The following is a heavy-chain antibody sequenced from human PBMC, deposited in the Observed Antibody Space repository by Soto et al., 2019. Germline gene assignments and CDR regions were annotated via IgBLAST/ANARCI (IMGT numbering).Heavy chain of an antibody. J-gene: IGHJ4*02. D-gene: IGHD6-19*01. V-gene: IGHV3-30*18. CDR1: GFTFSSYG. CDR2: ISYDGSNK. CDR3: AKDLEEIAVAGEGVDY. Sequence: QVQLVESGGGVVQPGRSLRLSCAASGFTFSSYGMHWVRQAPGKGLEWVAVISYDGSNKYYADSVKGRFTISRDNSKNTLYLQMNSLRAEDTAVYYCAKDLEEIAVAGEGVDYWGQGTLVTVSS.